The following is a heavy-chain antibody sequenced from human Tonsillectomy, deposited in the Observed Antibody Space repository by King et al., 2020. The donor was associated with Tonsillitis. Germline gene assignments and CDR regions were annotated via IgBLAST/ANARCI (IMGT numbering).Heavy chain of an antibody. J-gene: IGHJ3*02. D-gene: IGHD1-26*01. CDR2: MNPNSGNT. V-gene: IGHV1-8*02. Sequence: QLVQSGADVKKPGASVKVSCKASGYTFTSSDIDWVRQATGQGLEWMGWMNPNSGNTGYAQKFQGRVTMTRDTSISTAYMELRSLRSDDTAVYYCVRDTDGSRRADGSFDIWGQGTMVTVSS. CDR3: VRDTDGSRRADGSFDI. CDR1: GYTFTSSD.